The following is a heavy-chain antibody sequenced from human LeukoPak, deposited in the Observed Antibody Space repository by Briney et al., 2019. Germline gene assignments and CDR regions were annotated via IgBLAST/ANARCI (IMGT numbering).Heavy chain of an antibody. CDR3: ARVRVPGYCSGGSHSCASGMDV. Sequence: PGGFLRLSCAASGFTFSSYAMHWVRQAPGKGLEWVAVISYDGSNKYYADSVKGRFTISRDNSKNTLYLQMNSLRAEDTAVYYCARVRVPGYCSGGSHSCASGMDVWGQGTTVTVSS. J-gene: IGHJ6*02. D-gene: IGHD2-15*01. CDR2: ISYDGSNK. CDR1: GFTFSSYA. V-gene: IGHV3-30*04.